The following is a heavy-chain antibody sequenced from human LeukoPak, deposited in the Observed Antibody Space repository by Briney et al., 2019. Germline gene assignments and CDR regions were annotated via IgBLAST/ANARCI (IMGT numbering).Heavy chain of an antibody. CDR2: INTGNGNT. Sequence: GASVKVSCKASEYTFTKYAMHWVRQAPGQRPEWMGWINTGNGNTKYSQKFQGRVTITRDTSASTAYMELSSLRSEDTAVYYCATVERPQSPFDYWGQGTLVTVSS. V-gene: IGHV1-3*04. CDR3: ATVERPQSPFDY. J-gene: IGHJ4*02. D-gene: IGHD5-24*01. CDR1: EYTFTKYA.